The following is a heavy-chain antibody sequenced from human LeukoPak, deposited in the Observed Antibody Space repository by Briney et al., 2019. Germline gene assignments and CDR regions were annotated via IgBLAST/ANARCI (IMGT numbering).Heavy chain of an antibody. Sequence: PGGSLRLSCAASGFTFSSYSMNWVRQAPGKGLEWVSSISSSSSYIYYADSVKGRFTISRDNAKNSLYLQINSPRAEDTAVYYCARLVKGSDYFDYWGQGTLVTVSS. CDR1: GFTFSSYS. J-gene: IGHJ4*02. V-gene: IGHV3-21*01. CDR3: ARLVKGSDYFDY. D-gene: IGHD3-9*01. CDR2: ISSSSSYI.